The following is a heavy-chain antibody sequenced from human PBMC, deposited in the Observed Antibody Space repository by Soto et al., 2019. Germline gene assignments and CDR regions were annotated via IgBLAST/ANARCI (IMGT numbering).Heavy chain of an antibody. D-gene: IGHD3-10*01. CDR2: IYWDDDK. CDR1: GFSLSTSGVG. J-gene: IGHJ5*02. Sequence: SGPTLVNPTQTLTLTCTFSGFSLSTSGVGVGWIRQPPGKALEWLALIYWDDDKRYSPSLKSRLTITKDTSKNQVVLTMTNMDPVDTATYYCAHSPLTPRLGYYYGSGSPNWFDPWGQGTLVTVS. CDR3: AHSPLTPRLGYYYGSGSPNWFDP. V-gene: IGHV2-5*02.